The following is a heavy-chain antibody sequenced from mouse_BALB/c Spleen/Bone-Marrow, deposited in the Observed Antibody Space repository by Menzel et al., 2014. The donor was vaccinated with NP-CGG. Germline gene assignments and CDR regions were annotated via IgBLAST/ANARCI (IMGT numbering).Heavy chain of an antibody. CDR1: GYTFINYW. D-gene: IGHD2-4*01. V-gene: IGHV1-5*01. CDR3: TCFYYDYDGLGWFAY. CDR2: IYPGNSDT. J-gene: IGHJ3*01. Sequence: EVQLQQSGTVLARPGASVKMSCKASGYTFINYWMHWVKQRPGQGLEWVGAIYPGNSDTSYNQKFKAKAKLTAVTSTSTAYMELSSLTNEDSAVYYCTCFYYDYDGLGWFAYWGQGTLVTVSA.